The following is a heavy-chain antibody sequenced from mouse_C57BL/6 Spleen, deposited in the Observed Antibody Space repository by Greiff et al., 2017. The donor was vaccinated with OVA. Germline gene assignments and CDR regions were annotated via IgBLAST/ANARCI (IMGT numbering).Heavy chain of an antibody. V-gene: IGHV1-69*01. CDR3: ARDPFDY. J-gene: IGHJ2*01. Sequence: QVQLQQPGAELVMPGASVKLSCKASGYTFTSYWMHWVKQRPGQGLEWIGEIDPSDSYTNYNQKFKGKSTLTVDKSSSTAYLQLSSLTSEDAAVYYCARDPFDYWGQGTTLTVSS. CDR2: IDPSDSYT. CDR1: GYTFTSYW.